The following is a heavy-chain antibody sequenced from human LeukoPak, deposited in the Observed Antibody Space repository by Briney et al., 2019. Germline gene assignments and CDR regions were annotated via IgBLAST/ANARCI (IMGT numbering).Heavy chain of an antibody. Sequence: SETLSLTCTVSGGSISRGGYYWSWIRQHPGKGLEWIGYIYYSGSTYYNPSLKSRLTMSVDTSKNQFSLNLTSVTAAGTAVYFCASLATPHDFGGITRNLNLHYWGQGTLVIVSS. D-gene: IGHD4-23*01. CDR1: GGSISRGGYY. J-gene: IGHJ4*02. CDR2: IYYSGST. CDR3: ASLATPHDFGGITRNLNLHY. V-gene: IGHV4-31*03.